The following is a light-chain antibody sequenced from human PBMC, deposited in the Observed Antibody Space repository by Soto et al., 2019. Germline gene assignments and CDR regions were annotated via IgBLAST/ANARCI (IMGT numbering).Light chain of an antibody. Sequence: EIVLTQSPGTLSLSPGERATLSCRASQSVSSSYLAWYQQKPGQAPRLLIYGASSRATGIPDRFSGSGSGTDFTLTISRLEPEDFAVYSCQQYGSSPKTFGQGTKGDI. CDR1: QSVSSSY. V-gene: IGKV3-20*01. CDR3: QQYGSSPKT. CDR2: GAS. J-gene: IGKJ1*01.